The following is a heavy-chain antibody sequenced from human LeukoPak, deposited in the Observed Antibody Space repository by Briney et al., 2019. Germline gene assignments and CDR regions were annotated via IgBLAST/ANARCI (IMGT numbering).Heavy chain of an antibody. J-gene: IGHJ4*02. CDR3: ARDGYCSSNSCLDY. D-gene: IGHD2-2*03. CDR2: ISYDGSIK. Sequence: GGSLRLSCAASGFTFSSYTIHWVRQAPGKGLEWVTVISYDGSIKYYADSVKGRFTISRDNSKNTLDLQMSSLRVEDTAVYYCARDGYCSSNSCLDYWGQGTLVTVSS. V-gene: IGHV3-30-3*01. CDR1: GFTFSSYT.